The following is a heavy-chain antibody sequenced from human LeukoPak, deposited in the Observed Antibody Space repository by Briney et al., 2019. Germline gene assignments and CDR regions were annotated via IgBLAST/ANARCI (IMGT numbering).Heavy chain of an antibody. V-gene: IGHV1-2*02. CDR2: INPNSGGT. Sequence: GASVKVSCKASGYTFTGYYMHWVRQAPGQGLEWMGWINPNSGGTNYAQKFQGRVTMTRDTSISTAYMELSRLRSDDTAVYYCARVGYYGSGSTPPDFDYWGQGTLVTVSS. CDR3: ARVGYYGSGSTPPDFDY. D-gene: IGHD3-10*01. CDR1: GYTFTGYY. J-gene: IGHJ4*02.